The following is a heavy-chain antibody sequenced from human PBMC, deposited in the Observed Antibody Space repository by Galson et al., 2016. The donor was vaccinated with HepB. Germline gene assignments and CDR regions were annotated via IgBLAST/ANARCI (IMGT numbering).Heavy chain of an antibody. CDR3: ARDFRWLRGLQVGFDI. CDR2: ISNSAATI. J-gene: IGHJ3*02. Sequence: SLRLSCAASGFNFDSYSMTWLRQTPGKGLEWVSFISNSAATIYYADSVKGRFTISRDSAKNSLYLQMISLRDEDTDVYYCARDFRWLRGLQVGFDIWGQGTLVTVSS. V-gene: IGHV3-48*02. CDR1: GFNFDSYS. D-gene: IGHD5-12*01.